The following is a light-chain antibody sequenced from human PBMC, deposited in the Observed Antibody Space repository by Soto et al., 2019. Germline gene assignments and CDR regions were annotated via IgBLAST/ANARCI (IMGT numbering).Light chain of an antibody. CDR2: GAS. V-gene: IGKV3-15*01. Sequence: PSKLPVALGKRATISSTVSQSVSSNLAWYQQKPGQAPRLLIYGASTRATGIPVRFSGSGSGTEFHFTISRPQPEAFAVYYCHQYNNWPPIPFGQGTRLEIK. CDR3: HQYNNWPPIP. CDR1: QSVSSN. J-gene: IGKJ5*01.